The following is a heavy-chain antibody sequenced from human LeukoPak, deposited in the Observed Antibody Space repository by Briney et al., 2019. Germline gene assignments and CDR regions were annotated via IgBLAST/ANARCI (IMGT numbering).Heavy chain of an antibody. D-gene: IGHD5-18*01. CDR3: ARGGYSCGYMNWYFDL. CDR2: INSDGSST. Sequence: GGSLRLSCAASGVTFSSYWMHWGRQAPGKGLLWVSRINSDGSSTSYADSVKGRFTISRDNAKNTLYLQMNSLRAEDTAVYYCARGGYSCGYMNWYFDLWVRGTLVTVSS. V-gene: IGHV3-74*01. J-gene: IGHJ2*01. CDR1: GVTFSSYW.